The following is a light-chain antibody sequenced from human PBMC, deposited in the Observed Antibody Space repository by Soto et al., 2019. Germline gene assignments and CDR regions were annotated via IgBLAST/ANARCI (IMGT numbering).Light chain of an antibody. V-gene: IGKV3-11*01. CDR1: QTVSSY. J-gene: IGKJ5*01. CDR2: DAS. Sequence: EIVLTLSPATLSLSQRERATLSSRASQTVSSYLLWYQQKPGQAPRLLIYDASNRASGTPARFSGSGSETDFTLTISSLEPEDFAVYYCQHRMNWPLTFGQGTRLEIK. CDR3: QHRMNWPLT.